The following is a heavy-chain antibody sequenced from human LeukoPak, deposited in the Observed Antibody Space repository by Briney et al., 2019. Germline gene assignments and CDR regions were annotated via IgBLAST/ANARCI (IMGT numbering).Heavy chain of an antibody. D-gene: IGHD6-13*01. V-gene: IGHV1-69*04. CDR2: IIPILGIA. CDR3: ARGSAGIFWFDP. Sequence: SVKVSCKASGGTFSSYAISWVRQAPGQGLEWMGRIIPILGIANYARKFQGRVTITADKSTSTAYMELSSLRSEDTAVYYCARGSAGIFWFDPWGQGTLVTVSP. CDR1: GGTFSSYA. J-gene: IGHJ5*02.